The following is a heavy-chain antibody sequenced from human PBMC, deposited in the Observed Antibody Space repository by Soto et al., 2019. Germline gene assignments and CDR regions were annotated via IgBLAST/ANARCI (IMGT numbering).Heavy chain of an antibody. D-gene: IGHD3-3*01. Sequence: SETLSLTCAVSGASVRSGGYYWSWIRQPPGKGLEWIGYIHDSGSTHYNPSLKSRITISVDTSKNQFSLKLNSVMSADTAVYYCARDRGHHDFSGYYQAPFDYWGVG. CDR1: GASVRSGGYY. V-gene: IGHV4-61*08. CDR3: ARDRGHHDFSGYYQAPFDY. CDR2: IHDSGST. J-gene: IGHJ4*02.